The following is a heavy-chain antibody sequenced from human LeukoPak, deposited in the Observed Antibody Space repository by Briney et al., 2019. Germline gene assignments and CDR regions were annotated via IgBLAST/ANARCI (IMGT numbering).Heavy chain of an antibody. D-gene: IGHD5-24*01. CDR2: IYSGGST. Sequence: PGGSLRLSCAASGFTFSSNYMSWVRQAPGKGLEWVSVIYSGGSTYYADSVKGRFTISRDNSKNTLYLQMNSLRAEDTAVYYCARMSPEPEVATIRPFDYWGQGTLVTVSS. J-gene: IGHJ4*02. CDR1: GFTFSSNY. V-gene: IGHV3-53*01. CDR3: ARMSPEPEVATIRPFDY.